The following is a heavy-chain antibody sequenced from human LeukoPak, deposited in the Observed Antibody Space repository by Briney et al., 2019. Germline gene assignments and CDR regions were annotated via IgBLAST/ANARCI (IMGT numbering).Heavy chain of an antibody. D-gene: IGHD2-21*02. V-gene: IGHV3-53*01. CDR3: ARSVVVTAIFDY. J-gene: IGHJ4*02. Sequence: TGGSLRLSCAASGFTVSSNYMSWVRQAPGKGLEWVSVIYSGGSTYYADSVKGRFTISRDNSKNTLYLQMNSLRAEDTAVYYCARSVVVTAIFDYWGQGTLVTVSS. CDR2: IYSGGST. CDR1: GFTVSSNY.